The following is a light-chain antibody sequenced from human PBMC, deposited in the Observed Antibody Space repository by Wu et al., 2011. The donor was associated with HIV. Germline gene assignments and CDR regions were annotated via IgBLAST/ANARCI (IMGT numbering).Light chain of an antibody. Sequence: EIVVDAVSRHPVFVSRGRATLSCRASQSITSNYLAWYQQKPGQAPRLLVYATSSRATGIPDRFSGSGSGTDFTLTISRLEPEDFAVYYCQQYGSSSYSFGLGDQAG. J-gene: IGKJ2*03. CDR1: QSITSNY. CDR2: ATS. CDR3: QQYGSSSYS. V-gene: IGKV3-20*01.